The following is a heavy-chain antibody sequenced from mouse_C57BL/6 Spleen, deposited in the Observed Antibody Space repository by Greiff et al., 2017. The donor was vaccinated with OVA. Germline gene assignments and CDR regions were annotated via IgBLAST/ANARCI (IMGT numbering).Heavy chain of an antibody. D-gene: IGHD1-1*01. CDR3: ARKYYGSSLWYFDV. J-gene: IGHJ1*03. V-gene: IGHV8-12*01. Sequence: QVTLKVSGPGILQSSQTLSLTCSFSGFSLSTSGMGVSWIRQPSGKGLEWLAHIYWDDDNRYNPSLKSRLTISKDTSRNQVFLKITSVDTADTATYDCARKYYGSSLWYFDVWGTGTTVTVSS. CDR2: IYWDDDN. CDR1: GFSLSTSGMG.